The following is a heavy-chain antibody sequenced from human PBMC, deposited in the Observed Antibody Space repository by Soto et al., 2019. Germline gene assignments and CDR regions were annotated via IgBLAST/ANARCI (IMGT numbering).Heavy chain of an antibody. CDR2: INAGNGNT. Sequence: GASVKVSCKASGYTFTSYAMHWVRQAPGQRLEWMGWINAGNGNTKYSQKFQGRVTITRDTSASTAYMELSSLRSEDTAVYYCARGMSRSMTTPDYWGQGTLVTVSS. J-gene: IGHJ4*02. D-gene: IGHD2-15*01. CDR1: GYTFTSYA. CDR3: ARGMSRSMTTPDY. V-gene: IGHV1-3*01.